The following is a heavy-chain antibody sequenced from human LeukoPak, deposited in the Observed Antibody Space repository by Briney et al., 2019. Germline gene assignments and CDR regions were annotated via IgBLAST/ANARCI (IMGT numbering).Heavy chain of an antibody. V-gene: IGHV4-30-2*01. Sequence: PSQTLSLTCAVSGGSISSGGYSWSWIRQPPGKGLEWIGYIYHSGSTYYNPSLKSRVTISVDRSKNQFSLKLSSVTAADTAVYYCARGPYYYDRWGQGTLVTVSS. CDR1: GGSISSGGYS. J-gene: IGHJ4*02. CDR3: ARGPYYYDR. D-gene: IGHD3-22*01. CDR2: IYHSGST.